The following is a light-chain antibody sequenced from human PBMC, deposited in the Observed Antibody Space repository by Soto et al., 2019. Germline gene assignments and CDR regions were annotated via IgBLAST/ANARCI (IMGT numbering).Light chain of an antibody. Sequence: EIAMTQSPVTLSASPGERVTLSCRASQSVNINFAWYQQRPGQAPRVLIYGASNRASGNPDRFSGSGSGTDFTLTISSLEPDDFALYYCQQYKDWPPLTFGGGTRVEIK. V-gene: IGKV3D-15*01. CDR2: GAS. J-gene: IGKJ4*01. CDR3: QQYKDWPPLT. CDR1: QSVNIN.